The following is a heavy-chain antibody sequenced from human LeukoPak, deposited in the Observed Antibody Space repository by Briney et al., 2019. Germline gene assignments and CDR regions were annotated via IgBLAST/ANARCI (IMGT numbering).Heavy chain of an antibody. D-gene: IGHD3-22*01. CDR3: AKVSGYYVY. CDR1: GFTFSSYA. CDR2: ISTGGGNT. Sequence: GGSLRLSCAASGFTFSSYAMTWVRQAPGKGLECVSRISTGGGNTYYADSVKGRFTISRDNSKNTLYLQMNSLRAEDTAVYYCAKVSGYYVYWGQGTLVTVSS. V-gene: IGHV3-23*01. J-gene: IGHJ4*02.